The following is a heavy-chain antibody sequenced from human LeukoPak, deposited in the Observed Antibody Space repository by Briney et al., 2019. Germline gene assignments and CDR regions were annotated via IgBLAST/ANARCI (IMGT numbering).Heavy chain of an antibody. CDR3: ARGPSSSWYDY. CDR1: GGSISSYY. V-gene: IGHV4-59*01. CDR2: IYYSGST. J-gene: IGHJ4*02. Sequence: SETLSLTCTVSGGSISSYYWSWIRQPPGKGLEWIGYIYYSGSTNYNPSLKSRVTISVDTSKNQFSLKLSSVTAADTAVYYCARGPSSSWYDYWGQGTLVTVSS. D-gene: IGHD6-13*01.